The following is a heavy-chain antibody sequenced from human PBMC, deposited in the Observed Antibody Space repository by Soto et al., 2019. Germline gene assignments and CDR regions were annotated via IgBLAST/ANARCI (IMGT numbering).Heavy chain of an antibody. J-gene: IGHJ4*02. V-gene: IGHV1-18*01. Sequence: QVQLVQSGADVKKPGASVKVSCKASGYTFSDYGISWVRQAPGQGLEWMGWISAKNGNTNFAQKFRGRVTMTTDTSPSTVYMELRSLQPDDTAVYYCAREPPETPPDYWGQGTLVTVSS. CDR1: GYTFSDYG. CDR2: ISAKNGNT. CDR3: AREPPETPPDY.